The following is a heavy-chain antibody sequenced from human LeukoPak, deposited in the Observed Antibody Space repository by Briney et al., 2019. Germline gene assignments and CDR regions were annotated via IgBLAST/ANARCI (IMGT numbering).Heavy chain of an antibody. CDR1: GFTFSSYA. D-gene: IGHD3-16*01. J-gene: IGHJ4*02. Sequence: GGSLRLSCAASGFTFSSYAMSWVRQAPGKGLEWVSAISGSGGSTYYADSVKGRFTISRDNSKNTLYLQMNSLRAEDTAVYYCWEAGGGTRWGPEFDYWGQGTLVTVSS. V-gene: IGHV3-23*01. CDR3: WEAGGGTRWGPEFDY. CDR2: ISGSGGST.